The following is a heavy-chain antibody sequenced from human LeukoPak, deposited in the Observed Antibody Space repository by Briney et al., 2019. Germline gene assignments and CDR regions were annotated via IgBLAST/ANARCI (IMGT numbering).Heavy chain of an antibody. D-gene: IGHD1-26*01. CDR1: GFTFSSYG. V-gene: IGHV3-30*18. CDR2: ISYDGSNK. CDR3: AKAREPEYAFDI. Sequence: GRSLRLSCAASGFTFSSYGMHWVRQAPGKGLEWVAVISYDGSNKYYADSVKGRFTISRDNSKNTLYLQMNSLRAEDTAVYYCAKAREPEYAFDIWGQGTMVTVSS. J-gene: IGHJ3*02.